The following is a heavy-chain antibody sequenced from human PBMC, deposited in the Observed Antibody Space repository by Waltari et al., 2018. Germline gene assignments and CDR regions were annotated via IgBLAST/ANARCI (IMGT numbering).Heavy chain of an antibody. Sequence: QVQLVQSGAEVKKPGASVKVSCKVSGYTLTELSMHWVRQAPGKGLEWMGVIDPEDGETNEEQKFQSRVTMTEDTTTDTAYMERSSLRSEATAVYYCATVWAVAGGWDYWGQGTLVTVSS. J-gene: IGHJ4*02. CDR3: ATVWAVAGGWDY. CDR1: GYTLTELS. CDR2: IDPEDGET. D-gene: IGHD6-19*01. V-gene: IGHV1-24*01.